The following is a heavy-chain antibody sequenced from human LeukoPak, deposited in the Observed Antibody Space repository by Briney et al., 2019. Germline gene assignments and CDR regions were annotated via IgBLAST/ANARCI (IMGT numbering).Heavy chain of an antibody. CDR3: ARGGYQLLLKQYIGDYFDY. CDR1: GFTFSSYA. CDR2: ISYDGSNK. Sequence: GGSLRLSCAASGFTFSSYAMHWVRQAPGKGLEWVAVISYDGSNKYYADSVKGRFTISRDNSKNTLYLQMNSLRAEDTAVYYCARGGYQLLLKQYIGDYFDYWGQGTLVTVSS. J-gene: IGHJ4*02. V-gene: IGHV3-30*04. D-gene: IGHD2-2*01.